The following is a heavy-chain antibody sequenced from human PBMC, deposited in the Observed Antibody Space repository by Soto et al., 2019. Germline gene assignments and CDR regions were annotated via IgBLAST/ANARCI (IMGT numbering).Heavy chain of an antibody. V-gene: IGHV3-53*01. J-gene: IGHJ3*01. D-gene: IGHD3-22*01. CDR3: ATSPLLPGAP. CDR1: GFTFSNND. CDR2: IYSGGST. Sequence: EVQLVESGGGLIQPGGSLRLSCAASGFTFSNNDMNWVRQAPGKGLEWVSLIYSGGSTYYADSVKGRFTISRDNSKNTLYLQMSSLRADDTAVYYCATSPLLPGAPWGQGTMVTVSS.